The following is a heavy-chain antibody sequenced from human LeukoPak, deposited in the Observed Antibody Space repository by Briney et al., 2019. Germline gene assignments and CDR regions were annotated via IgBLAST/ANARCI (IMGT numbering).Heavy chain of an antibody. Sequence: VASVKVSCKASGGTFTSYAISWVRQAPGQGLEWMGGINPNSGGTNYAQKFQGRVTMTRDTSISTAYMELSRLRSDDTAVYYCARDGIVVVVAAPYYYGMDVWGQGTTVTVSS. CDR1: GGTFTSYA. V-gene: IGHV1-2*02. D-gene: IGHD2-15*01. CDR3: ARDGIVVVVAAPYYYGMDV. J-gene: IGHJ6*02. CDR2: INPNSGGT.